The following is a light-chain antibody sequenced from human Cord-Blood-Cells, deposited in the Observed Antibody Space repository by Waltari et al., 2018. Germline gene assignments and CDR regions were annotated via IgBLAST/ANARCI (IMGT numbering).Light chain of an antibody. CDR1: SSDVGGYNY. V-gene: IGLV2-14*03. Sequence: QSALPQPAAVSGSPGQSITISCTGTSSDVGGYNYVSCYQQHPGKAPKLMIYDVSNRPSGVSNRFSGSKSGNTASLTISWLQAEDEADYYCSSYTSSSTLYVFGTGTKVTVL. J-gene: IGLJ1*01. CDR2: DVS. CDR3: SSYTSSSTLYV.